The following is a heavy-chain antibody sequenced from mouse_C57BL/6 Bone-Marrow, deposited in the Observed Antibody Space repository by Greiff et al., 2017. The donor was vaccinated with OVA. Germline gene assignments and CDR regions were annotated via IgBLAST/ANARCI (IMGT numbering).Heavy chain of an antibody. J-gene: IGHJ1*03. CDR3: ARSRGTDWYFDV. CDR1: GYTFPSYG. Sequence: QVQLQQSGAELARPGASVKLSCKASGYTFPSYGISWVKQRTGQGLEWIGEIYPRSGHTYYNEKFKGKAPLTADNSSSTAYMELRGLTSEDSAVYFCARSRGTDWYFDVWGTGTTVTVSS. CDR2: IYPRSGHT. V-gene: IGHV1-81*01. D-gene: IGHD3-3*01.